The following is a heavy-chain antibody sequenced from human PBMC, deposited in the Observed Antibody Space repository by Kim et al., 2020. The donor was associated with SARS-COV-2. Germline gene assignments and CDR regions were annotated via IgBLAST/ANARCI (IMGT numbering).Heavy chain of an antibody. CDR1: GGSISSGGYC. CDR2: MYYSGRT. CDR3: AREHGYYHFMDV. Sequence: SETLSLTCTVAGGSISSGGYCWSWIRLQSGKGLEWIATMYYSGRTHYNPSLKSRVMTSVDTSYTQFSLRVSSVTAADAAVYYCAREHGYYHFMDVWGKGT. J-gene: IGHJ6*03. V-gene: IGHV4-31*03.